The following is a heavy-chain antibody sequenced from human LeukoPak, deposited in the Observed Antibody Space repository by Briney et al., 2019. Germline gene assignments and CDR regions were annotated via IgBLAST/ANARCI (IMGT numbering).Heavy chain of an antibody. CDR2: MNPNSGNT. D-gene: IGHD3-22*01. CDR1: GYTFTSYY. V-gene: IGHV1-8*03. CDR3: ARSRQSRRYYYYSSGYYIDY. J-gene: IGHJ4*02. Sequence: GASVKVSYKYCGYTFTSYYLNWVRPATARGREWMGWMNPNSGNTGHAQKLQGRVTITRNTSKRTVYMELSSLRSADTAVYYWARSRQSRRYYYYSSGYYIDYWGQKTLVTVSS.